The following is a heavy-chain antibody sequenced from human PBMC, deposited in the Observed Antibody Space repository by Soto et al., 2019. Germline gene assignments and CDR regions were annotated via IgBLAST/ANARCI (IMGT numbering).Heavy chain of an antibody. CDR1: GFTLSDYY. V-gene: IGHV3-11*01. J-gene: IGHJ4*02. CDR2: ISISGTTI. CDR3: ERFRGDGYYTF. D-gene: IGHD3-3*01. Sequence: QVQLVESGGGLVKPGGSLRLSCAASGFTLSDYYMTWIRQAPGKGLEWVSDISISGTTIHYADSVRGRFTISRDNAKNSLRLKMNTPRAEDTAMYYCERFRGDGYYTFWGQGTLVTVSS.